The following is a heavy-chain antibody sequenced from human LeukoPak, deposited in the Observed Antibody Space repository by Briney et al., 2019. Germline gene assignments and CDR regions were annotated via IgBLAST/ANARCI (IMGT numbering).Heavy chain of an antibody. CDR3: AMKFSRDYYYMDV. CDR2: VTWNGGGT. Sequence: GGSLRLSCEASGFSIEDFGMSWVRQPPGKGLEWVSGVTWNGGGTGYAASVEGRFTISRDNAKNSLYLQMNSLRAEDTALYYCAMKFSRDYYYMDVWGKGTTVTVSS. CDR1: GFSIEDFG. J-gene: IGHJ6*03. V-gene: IGHV3-20*04.